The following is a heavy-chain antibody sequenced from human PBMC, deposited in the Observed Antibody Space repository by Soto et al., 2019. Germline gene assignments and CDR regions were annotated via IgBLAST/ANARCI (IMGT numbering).Heavy chain of an antibody. CDR1: GYTFTGYY. Sequence: ASVKVSCKASGYTFTGYYMHWVRQAPGQGLEWMGWINPNSGGTNYAQKFQGWVTMTRDTSISTAYMELSRLRSGDTAVYYCARDNWDSSSSPYYYYYCMDVWGQGTTVTVSS. CDR3: ARDNWDSSSSPYYYYYCMDV. D-gene: IGHD6-6*01. V-gene: IGHV1-2*04. CDR2: INPNSGGT. J-gene: IGHJ6*02.